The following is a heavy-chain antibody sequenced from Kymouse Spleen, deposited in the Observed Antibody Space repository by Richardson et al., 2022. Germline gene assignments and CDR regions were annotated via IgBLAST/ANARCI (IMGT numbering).Heavy chain of an antibody. CDR2: IKQDGSEK. CDR1: GFTFSSYW. CDR3: ACIAVAAPDAFDI. Sequence: EVQLVESGGGLVQPGGSLRLSCAASGFTFSSYWMSWVRQAPGKGLEWVANIKQDGSEKYYVDSVKGRFTISRDNAKNSLYLQMNSLRAEDTAVYYCACIAVAAPDAFDIWGQGTMVTVSS. V-gene: IGHV3-7*01. D-gene: IGHD6-19*01. J-gene: IGHJ3*02.